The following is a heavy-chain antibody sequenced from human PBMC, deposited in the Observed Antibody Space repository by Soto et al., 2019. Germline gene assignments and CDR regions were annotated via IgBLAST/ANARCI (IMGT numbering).Heavy chain of an antibody. CDR1: GGSVGSGTYY. J-gene: IGHJ2*01. Sequence: QVQLQESGPGQVKPSETLSLTCTVSGGSVGSGTYYWSWIRQPAGKGLEWMGYIYRGSPNYNPSRESRVTISVDTSKTQFSLMLRTVAAADTAVYYCARDQGLGAGYFDLWGRGTLVTVSS. D-gene: IGHD7-27*01. V-gene: IGHV4-61*01. CDR3: ARDQGLGAGYFDL. CDR2: IYRGSP.